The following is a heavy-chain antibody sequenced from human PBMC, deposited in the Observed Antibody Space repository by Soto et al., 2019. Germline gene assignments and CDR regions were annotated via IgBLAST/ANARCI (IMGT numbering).Heavy chain of an antibody. J-gene: IGHJ6*03. CDR3: AVEDYDYYYLDV. CDR2: IIAVIGIG. CDR1: GGSFSTYT. V-gene: IGHV1-69*02. Sequence: QVQLVQSGAEVKKPGSSVKVSCKASGGSFSTYTINWVRQAPGQGLEWMGRIIAVIGIGNYAQKFKGRVTITADKSTSTAYMELSSLRSEDTAVYYCAVEDYDYYYLDVWSKGTTVTVSS.